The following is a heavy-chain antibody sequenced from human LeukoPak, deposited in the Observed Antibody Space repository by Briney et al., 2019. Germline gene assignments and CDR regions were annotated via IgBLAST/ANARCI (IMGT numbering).Heavy chain of an antibody. V-gene: IGHV4-4*02. Sequence: PSGTLSLTCAVSGGSISSNNWWSWVRQPPGKGLEWIGEIYHSGSTNYNPSLKSRVTISVDKSKNQFSLKLSSVTAADTAVYYCASLYSSGPLAALDIWGQGTMVTVSS. CDR2: IYHSGST. J-gene: IGHJ3*02. D-gene: IGHD6-19*01. CDR1: GGSISSNNW. CDR3: ASLYSSGPLAALDI.